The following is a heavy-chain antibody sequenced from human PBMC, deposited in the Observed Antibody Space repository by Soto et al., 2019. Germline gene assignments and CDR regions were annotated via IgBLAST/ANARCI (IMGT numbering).Heavy chain of an antibody. CDR2: ISAYNGNT. Sequence: QVQLVQSGAEVKKPGASVKVSCKASGYTFTSYGISWVRQAPGQGLEWMGWISAYNGNTNYAQKLQGRVTMTTDTSTSTAYMELRSLRSDDTAAYYCAREFSATMVRGVNDYWGQGTLVTVSS. CDR1: GYTFTSYG. J-gene: IGHJ4*02. CDR3: AREFSATMVRGVNDY. D-gene: IGHD3-10*01. V-gene: IGHV1-18*01.